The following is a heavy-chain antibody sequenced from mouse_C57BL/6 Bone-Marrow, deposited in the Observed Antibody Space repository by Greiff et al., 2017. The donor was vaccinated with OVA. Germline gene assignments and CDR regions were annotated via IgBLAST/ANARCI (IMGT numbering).Heavy chain of an antibody. CDR2: IDPSDSYT. J-gene: IGHJ2*01. D-gene: IGHD3-2*02. CDR1: GYTFTSYW. V-gene: IGHV1-50*01. Sequence: QVQLQQSGAELVKPGASVKLSCKASGYTFTSYWMQWVKQRPGQGLEWIGEIDPSDSYTNYNQKFKGKATLTVDTSSSTAYMQLSSLTSEDSECDGCARRGLDGSGYRYFDGWGKGTTLTVSS. CDR3: ARRGLDGSGYRYFDG.